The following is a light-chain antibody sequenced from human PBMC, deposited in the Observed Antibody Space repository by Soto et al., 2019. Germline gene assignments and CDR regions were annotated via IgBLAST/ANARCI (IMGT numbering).Light chain of an antibody. CDR2: DVS. CDR1: SGDIGGYNY. Sequence: QSVLTQPASVSGSPGQSIAISCTGTSGDIGGYNYVSWYQQHPGRAPKLMIYDVSNRPSGVSTRFSGSKSDNTASLTISGLQPEDEGDYYCLSHTTSSTYVFGTGTKVTVL. CDR3: LSHTTSSTYV. J-gene: IGLJ1*01. V-gene: IGLV2-14*03.